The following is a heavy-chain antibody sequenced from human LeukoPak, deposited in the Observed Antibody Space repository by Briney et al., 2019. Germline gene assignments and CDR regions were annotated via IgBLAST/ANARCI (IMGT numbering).Heavy chain of an antibody. Sequence: ASVKVSCKASGYTFTSYDINWVRQATGQGLEWMGWMNPNSGNTGYAQKFQGRVTMTRNTSISTAYMELSSLRSDDTAVYYCASQTLKGTAAGSDFDYWGQGTLVTVSS. J-gene: IGHJ4*02. CDR2: MNPNSGNT. CDR1: GYTFTSYD. V-gene: IGHV1-8*01. CDR3: ASQTLKGTAAGSDFDY. D-gene: IGHD6-13*01.